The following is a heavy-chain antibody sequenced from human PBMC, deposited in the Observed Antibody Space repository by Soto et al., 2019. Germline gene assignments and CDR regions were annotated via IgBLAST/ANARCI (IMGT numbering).Heavy chain of an antibody. CDR2: ISGSGGST. D-gene: IGHD1-26*01. V-gene: IGHV3-23*01. Sequence: GGSLRLSCAASGFTFSSYAMSWVRQAPGKGLEWVSAISGSGGSTYYADSVKGRFTISRDNSKNTLYLQMNSLRAEDTAVYYCSGAESPDAAYFSLYWGQGTPVTVSS. CDR3: SGAESPDAAYFSLY. J-gene: IGHJ4*02. CDR1: GFTFSSYA.